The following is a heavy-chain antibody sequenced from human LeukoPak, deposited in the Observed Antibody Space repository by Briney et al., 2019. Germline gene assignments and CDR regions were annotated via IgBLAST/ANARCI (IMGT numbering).Heavy chain of an antibody. CDR1: GGSISSGGYY. Sequence: SETLSLTCTVYGGSISSGGYYWSWIRQPAGKGLEWIGRIYTSGSTNYNPSLKSRVTISADTSKNQFSLKLSSVTAADTAVYYCARYARSWTSFDYWGQGTLVTVSS. CDR3: ARYARSWTSFDY. J-gene: IGHJ4*02. CDR2: IYTSGST. D-gene: IGHD6-13*01. V-gene: IGHV4-61*02.